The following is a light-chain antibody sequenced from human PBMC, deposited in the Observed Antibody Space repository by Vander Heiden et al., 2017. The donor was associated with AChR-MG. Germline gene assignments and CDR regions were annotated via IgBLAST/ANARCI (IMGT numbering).Light chain of an antibody. V-gene: IGKV3-20*01. CDR2: GAS. Sequence: ELVLTQSPGTLSLSPGERATLSCRASQSVSSSYLAWYQQKPGQAPRLLIYGASSRANGIPDRFSGSGSGKDFTLTSSRLEHEDFAVYYWQQDGSSYTFGQGTKLEIK. CDR3: QQDGSSYT. CDR1: QSVSSSY. J-gene: IGKJ2*01.